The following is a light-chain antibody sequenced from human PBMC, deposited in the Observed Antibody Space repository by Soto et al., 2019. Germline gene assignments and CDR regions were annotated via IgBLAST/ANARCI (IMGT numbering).Light chain of an antibody. CDR1: ENVRTF. Sequence: EVVLTQSPATLSLSPGERATLSCRASENVRTFVDWYQQKPGQAPRLLIYGASNRATGIPARFSGSGSGTDFTLTISRLEPEDFAVYYCQQYGSSPLTFGQGTKVDIK. V-gene: IGKV3-20*01. J-gene: IGKJ1*01. CDR2: GAS. CDR3: QQYGSSPLT.